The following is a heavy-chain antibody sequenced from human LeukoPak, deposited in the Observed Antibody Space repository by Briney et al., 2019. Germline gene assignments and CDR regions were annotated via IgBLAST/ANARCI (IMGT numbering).Heavy chain of an antibody. CDR3: ARSPYSSGWYLRIPQFDY. J-gene: IGHJ4*02. D-gene: IGHD6-19*01. Sequence: PGGSLRLSCAASGFTFSSYGMHWVRQAPGKGLEWVAFISYDGSNKYYADSVKGRLTISRDNSKNTLYLQMNSLRAEDTAVYYCARSPYSSGWYLRIPQFDYWGQGALVTVSS. CDR1: GFTFSSYG. V-gene: IGHV3-30*03. CDR2: ISYDGSNK.